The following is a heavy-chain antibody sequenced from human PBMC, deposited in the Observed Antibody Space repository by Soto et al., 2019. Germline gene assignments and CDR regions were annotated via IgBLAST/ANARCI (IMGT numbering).Heavy chain of an antibody. CDR3: ARSEQWLVPSYYYYGMDV. V-gene: IGHV1-2*04. CDR1: GYTFTGYY. CDR2: INPNSGGT. Sequence: KVSCKASGYTFTGYYMHWVRQAPGQGLEWMGWINPNSGGTNYAQKFQGWVTMTRDTSISTAYMELSRLRSDDTAVYYCARSEQWLVPSYYYYGMDVWGQGTTVTVSS. D-gene: IGHD6-19*01. J-gene: IGHJ6*02.